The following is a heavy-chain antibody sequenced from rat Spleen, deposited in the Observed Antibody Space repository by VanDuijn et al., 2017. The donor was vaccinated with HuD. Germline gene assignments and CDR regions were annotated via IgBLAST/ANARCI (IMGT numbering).Heavy chain of an antibody. CDR1: GYSITSHY. Sequence: EVQLQESGPGLVKPSQSLSLTCSVTGYSITSHYWGWIRKFPGNKMEWMGHIDYSGDTNYNPSLKSRISITRDTSKNQFFLQLNSVTTEDTATYYCARWGGDGWYFDFWGPGTMVTVSS. D-gene: IGHD1-1*01. J-gene: IGHJ1*01. CDR3: ARWGGDGWYFDF. V-gene: IGHV3-1*01. CDR2: IDYSGDT.